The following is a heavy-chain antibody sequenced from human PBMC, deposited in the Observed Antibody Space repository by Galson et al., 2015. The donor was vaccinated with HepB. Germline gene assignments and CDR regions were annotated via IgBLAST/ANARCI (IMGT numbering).Heavy chain of an antibody. V-gene: IGHV4-34*01. CDR3: ARGLRTYYYDSSGYYWDDY. J-gene: IGHJ4*02. D-gene: IGHD3-22*01. Sequence: SETLSLTCAVYGGSFSGYYWSWIRQPPGKGLEWIGEINHSGSTNYNPSLKSRVTISVDTSKNQFSLKLSSVTAADTAVYYCARGLRTYYYDSSGYYWDDYWGQGTLVTVSS. CDR1: GGSFSGYY. CDR2: INHSGST.